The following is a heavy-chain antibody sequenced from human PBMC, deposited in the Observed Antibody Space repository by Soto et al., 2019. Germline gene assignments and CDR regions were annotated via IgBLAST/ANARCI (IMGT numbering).Heavy chain of an antibody. CDR3: ARDLGYSGYEPYDFDY. J-gene: IGHJ4*02. Sequence: PSQTLSLTCSISGNSVSSNSAAWNWIRQSPSRGLEWLGRTYYRSKWYNDYAVSVKSRITINPDTSKNQFSLQLNSVTPEDTAVYYCARDLGYSGYEPYDFDYWGQGTLVSVSS. CDR1: GNSVSSNSAA. D-gene: IGHD5-12*01. CDR2: TYYRSKWYN. V-gene: IGHV6-1*01.